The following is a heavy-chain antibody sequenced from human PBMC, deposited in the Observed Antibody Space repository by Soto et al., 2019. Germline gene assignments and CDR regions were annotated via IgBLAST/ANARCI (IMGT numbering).Heavy chain of an antibody. V-gene: IGHV1-3*01. CDR3: ARDKSTSIAMAKWFDP. D-gene: IGHD6-19*01. Sequence: ASVKVSCKASGYTFTSYAMHWVRQAPGQRLEWMGWINAGNGNTKYSQKFQDRVTITRDTSASTAYMELSSLRSEGTAVYYCARDKSTSIAMAKWFDPWGQTILVTVAS. CDR1: GYTFTSYA. J-gene: IGHJ5*02. CDR2: INAGNGNT.